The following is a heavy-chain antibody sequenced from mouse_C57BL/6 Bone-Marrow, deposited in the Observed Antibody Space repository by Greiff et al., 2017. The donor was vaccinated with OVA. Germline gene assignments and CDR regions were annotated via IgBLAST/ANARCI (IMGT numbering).Heavy chain of an antibody. CDR3: ARDYGSSILDY. Sequence: LQPGAELVRPGTSVKLSCKASGYTFTSYWMHWVKQRPGQGLEWIGVIDPSDSYTNYNQKFKGKATLTVDTSSSTAYMQLSSLTSEDSAVYYCARDYGSSILDYWGQGTTLTVSS. V-gene: IGHV1-59*01. J-gene: IGHJ2*01. CDR1: GYTFTSYW. D-gene: IGHD1-1*01. CDR2: IDPSDSYT.